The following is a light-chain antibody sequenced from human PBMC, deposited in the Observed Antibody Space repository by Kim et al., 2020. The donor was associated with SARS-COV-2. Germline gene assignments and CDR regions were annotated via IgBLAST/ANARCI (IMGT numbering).Light chain of an antibody. J-gene: IGLJ3*02. CDR3: QTWGTGFWV. Sequence: QLVLTQSPSASASLGASVKLNCTLSSGHSNYAVTWHQQQPEKGPRYLMKVNSDGSHSKGDGIPDRFSGSSSGAERYLTISSLQSEDEADYYCQTWGTGFWVFGGGTKLTVL. V-gene: IGLV4-69*01. CDR2: VNSDGSH. CDR1: SGHSNYA.